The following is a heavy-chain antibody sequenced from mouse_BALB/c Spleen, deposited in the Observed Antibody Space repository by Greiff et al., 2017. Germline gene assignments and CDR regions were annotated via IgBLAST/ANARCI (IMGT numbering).Heavy chain of an antibody. CDR2: ISSGGSYT. CDR3: ARDDGVDGGAWLAY. Sequence: EVQLMESGGDLVKPGGSLKLSCAASGFTFSSYGMSWVRQTPDKRLEWVATISSGGSYTYYPDSVKGRFTISRDNAKNTLYLQMSSLKSEDTAMYYSARDDGVDGGAWLAYWGQGTLVTVSA. CDR1: GFTFSSYG. D-gene: IGHD2-3*01. J-gene: IGHJ3*01. V-gene: IGHV5-6*01.